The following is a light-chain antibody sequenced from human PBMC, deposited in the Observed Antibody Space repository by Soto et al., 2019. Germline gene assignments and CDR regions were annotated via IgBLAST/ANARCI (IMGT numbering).Light chain of an antibody. CDR1: QSVSSN. CDR3: QQYNSWPLT. J-gene: IGKJ4*01. Sequence: ETVMTQSPSTLSVSPWERSKLSFRASQSVSSNLAWYQQKPGQPPRLLIYDISTRATGIPTRFSGSGSGTEFTLTISSLQSEDFAVYYCQQYNSWPLTFGGGTKV. CDR2: DIS. V-gene: IGKV3D-15*01.